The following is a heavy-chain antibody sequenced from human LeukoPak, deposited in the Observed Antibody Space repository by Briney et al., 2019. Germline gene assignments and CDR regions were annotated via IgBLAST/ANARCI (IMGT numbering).Heavy chain of an antibody. CDR2: INNSEAT. J-gene: IGHJ1*01. CDR3: AREAQYCSGGSCYGGYFQH. V-gene: IGHV4-34*01. D-gene: IGHD2-15*01. CDR1: GGSFSGYY. Sequence: SQSLSLTCAVYGGSFSGYYWSWIRHSPGKGLEWIGEINNSEATDYNPSFKSRVPISVDTSKTQFSLKRSSVTAAATAVYYCAREAQYCSGGSCYGGYFQHWGQGTLVTVSS.